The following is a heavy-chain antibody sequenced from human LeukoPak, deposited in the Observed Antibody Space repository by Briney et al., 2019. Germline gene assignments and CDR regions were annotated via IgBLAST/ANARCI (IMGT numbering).Heavy chain of an antibody. CDR1: GFTFSSYS. CDR3: AKASYYYDSSGYLDY. D-gene: IGHD3-22*01. CDR2: IRYDGSNK. J-gene: IGHJ4*02. Sequence: GGSLRLSCAASGFTFSSYSMNWVRQAPGKGLEWVAFIRYDGSNKYYADSVKGRFTISRDNSKNTLYLQMNSLRAEDTAAYYCAKASYYYDSSGYLDYWGQGTLVTVSS. V-gene: IGHV3-30*02.